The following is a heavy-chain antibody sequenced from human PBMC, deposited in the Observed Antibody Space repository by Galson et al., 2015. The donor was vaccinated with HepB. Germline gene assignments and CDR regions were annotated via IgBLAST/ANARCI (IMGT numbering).Heavy chain of an antibody. CDR3: ARLKSPQYSSSVYFQH. Sequence: SLRLSCAASGFTVSSNYMSWVRQAPGKGLEWVSVIYSGGSTYYADSVKGRFTISRDNSKNTLYLQMNSLRAEDTAVYYCARLKSPQYSSSVYFQHWGQGTLVTVSS. CDR2: IYSGGST. CDR1: GFTVSSNY. D-gene: IGHD6-6*01. V-gene: IGHV3-66*02. J-gene: IGHJ1*01.